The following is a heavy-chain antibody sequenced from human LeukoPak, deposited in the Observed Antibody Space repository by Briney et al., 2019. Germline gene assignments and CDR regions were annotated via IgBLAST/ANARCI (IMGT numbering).Heavy chain of an antibody. CDR1: GFIFSTYS. Sequence: GGSLRLSCAASGFIFSTYSMNWVRQVPGKGLEWVSYISSSTSTIYYADSVKGRFTISRDNAKNSLYLQMNSLRAEDTAVYYCARDRSGYYYGFDYWGQGTLVTVSS. V-gene: IGHV3-48*01. J-gene: IGHJ4*02. CDR2: ISSSTSTI. CDR3: ARDRSGYYYGFDY. D-gene: IGHD3-22*01.